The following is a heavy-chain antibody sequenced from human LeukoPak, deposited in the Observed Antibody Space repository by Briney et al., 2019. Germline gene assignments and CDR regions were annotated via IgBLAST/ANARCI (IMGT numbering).Heavy chain of an antibody. CDR1: GGSISSNY. CDR3: ARGYGYGQISDY. V-gene: IGHV4-59*01. D-gene: IGHD5-18*01. CDR2: IYYSGST. Sequence: SETLSLTCTVSGGSISSNYWSWIRQSPGRGLELIGYIYYSGSTNYNPSLKSRVTISVDTSKNQFSLKLSSVTPADTAVYYCARGYGYGQISDYWGQGTLVTVSS. J-gene: IGHJ4*02.